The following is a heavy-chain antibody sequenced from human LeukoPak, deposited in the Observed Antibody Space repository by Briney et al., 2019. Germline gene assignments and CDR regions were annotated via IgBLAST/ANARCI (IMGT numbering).Heavy chain of an antibody. CDR3: AKEVSNSDSGDRFDY. V-gene: IGHV3-53*01. J-gene: IGHJ4*02. CDR1: GFTVSSNY. D-gene: IGHD7-27*01. Sequence: GGSLRLSCAASGFTVSSNYMSWVRQAPGKGLEWVSSNSGSSTYYADSAKGRFTISRDSSKNTVYLQMNSLRAEDTALYYCAKEVSNSDSGDRFDYWGQGTLVTVSS. CDR2: NSGSST.